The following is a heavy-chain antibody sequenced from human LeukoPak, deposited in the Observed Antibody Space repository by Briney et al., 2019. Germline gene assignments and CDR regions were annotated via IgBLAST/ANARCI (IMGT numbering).Heavy chain of an antibody. CDR1: GGSFSGYY. CDR2: INHSGST. Sequence: SETLSLTCAVYGGSFSGYYWSWIRQPPGKGLEWIGEINHSGSTNYNPSLKSRVTISVDTSKNQFSLKLSSVTAADTAVYYCASGGVTTGKIDYWGQGTLVTVSS. D-gene: IGHD4-17*01. J-gene: IGHJ4*02. V-gene: IGHV4-34*01. CDR3: ASGGVTTGKIDY.